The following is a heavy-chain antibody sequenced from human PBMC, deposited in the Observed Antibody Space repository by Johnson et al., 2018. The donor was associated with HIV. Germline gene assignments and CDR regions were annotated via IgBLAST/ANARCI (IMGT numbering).Heavy chain of an antibody. CDR1: GFTFSSYG. V-gene: IGHV3-30*02. Sequence: QVQVVESGGGVVQPGGSLRLSCEVSGFTFSSYGMHWVRQAPGKGLEWVAFIRYDGSTKYYADSVKGRFTISRDNSKNTLYLQMNSLRAEDTAVYYCARGEEMATILIWGQGTMVTVSS. J-gene: IGHJ3*02. CDR2: IRYDGSTK. CDR3: ARGEEMATILI. D-gene: IGHD5-24*01.